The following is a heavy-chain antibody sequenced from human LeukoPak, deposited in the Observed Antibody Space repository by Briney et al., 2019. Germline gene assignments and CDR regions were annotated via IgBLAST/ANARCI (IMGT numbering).Heavy chain of an antibody. V-gene: IGHV4-59*01. CDR3: ARGYGSGAFDY. J-gene: IGHJ4*02. CDR2: IYYSGNT. D-gene: IGHD3-10*01. CDR1: GGSISSYY. Sequence: SETLSLTCTVSGGSISSYYWTWIRQPPGKGLEWIGYIYYSGNTNYNPSLKSRVTISADTSKNQFSLKLSSVTAADTAVYYCARGYGSGAFDYWGQGTMVTVSS.